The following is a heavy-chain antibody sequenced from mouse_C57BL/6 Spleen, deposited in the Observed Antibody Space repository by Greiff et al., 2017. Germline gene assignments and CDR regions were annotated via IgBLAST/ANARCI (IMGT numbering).Heavy chain of an antibody. V-gene: IGHV5-16*01. J-gene: IGHJ4*01. D-gene: IGHD3-3*01. CDR1: GFTFSDYY. Sequence: EVQLVESEGGLVQPGSSMTLSCTASGFTFSDYYMAWVRQVPEKGLEWVANINYDGSSTYYMDSLKSRFIISRDNAKNILYLQMSSLKSEDTATYYCARVDNLYAMDYWGQGTSVTVSS. CDR3: ARVDNLYAMDY. CDR2: INYDGSST.